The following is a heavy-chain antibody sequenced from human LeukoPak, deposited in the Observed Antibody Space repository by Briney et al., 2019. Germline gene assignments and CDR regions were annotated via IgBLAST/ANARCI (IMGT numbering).Heavy chain of an antibody. CDR1: GGSISSGGYY. J-gene: IGHJ1*01. V-gene: IGHV4-31*03. Sequence: PSETLSLTCTVSGGSISSGGYYWSWIRQHPGKGLEWIGYIYYSGSTYYNPSLKSRVTISVDTSKNQFSLKLSSVTAADTAVYYCARHGGYSSPYLHWGQGTLVTVSS. CDR2: IYYSGST. D-gene: IGHD6-13*01. CDR3: ARHGGYSSPYLH.